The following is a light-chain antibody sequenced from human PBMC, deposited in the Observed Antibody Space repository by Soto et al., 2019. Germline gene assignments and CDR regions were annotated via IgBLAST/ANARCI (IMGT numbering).Light chain of an antibody. CDR2: KAS. J-gene: IGKJ1*01. Sequence: DIQMTQSPSTLSASVGDRVTITCRASQSISTWLAWYQQKAGKAPKLLIYKASILESGVPSRFSGSGSGTVFTLTISSLQPDDFATYYCQQYNTYWTFGQGTKVEIK. CDR3: QQYNTYWT. CDR1: QSISTW. V-gene: IGKV1-5*03.